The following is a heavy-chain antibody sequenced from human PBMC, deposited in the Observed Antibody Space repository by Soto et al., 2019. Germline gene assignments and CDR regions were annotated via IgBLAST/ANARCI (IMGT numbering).Heavy chain of an antibody. CDR3: SREDRPSRSGYGP. J-gene: IGHJ5*02. D-gene: IGHD5-12*01. CDR1: GFTFSNSNYW. Sequence: VGSLRLSCAASGFTFSNSNYWMHWVRQGPGKGLVWVSRINGDGSSTKYADSVKGRFTISIDNTKNTLYLQMNSLTVEDTAVYYCSREDRPSRSGYGPWGQGTVVTVSS. V-gene: IGHV3-74*01. CDR2: INGDGSST.